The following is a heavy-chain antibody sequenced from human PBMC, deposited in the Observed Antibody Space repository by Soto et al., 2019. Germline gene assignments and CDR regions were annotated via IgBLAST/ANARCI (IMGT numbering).Heavy chain of an antibody. D-gene: IGHD6-19*01. CDR1: GFTFSFYT. J-gene: IGHJ4*02. CDR2: ISRGGSSI. Sequence: EPQLVESGGGLVQPGGSLRLSCAASGFTFSFYTMNWVRQTPGKGLEWLAYISRGGSSIYYADSVKGRFTVSRDNANNSLSLQSNSLRREDTAVYYCVREGGDLRGSGVFDYWGQGTLVTVSS. CDR3: VREGGDLRGSGVFDY. V-gene: IGHV3-48*01.